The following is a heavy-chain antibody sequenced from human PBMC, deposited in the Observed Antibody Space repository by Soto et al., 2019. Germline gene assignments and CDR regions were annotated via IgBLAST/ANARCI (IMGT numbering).Heavy chain of an antibody. CDR2: ISYDGSNK. Sequence: VQLVESGGGVVQPGRSLRLSCAASGFTFSSYAMHWVRQAPGKGLEWVAVISYDGSNKYYADSVKGRFTISRDNSKNTLYLQMNSLRAEDTAVYYCARDRDVYYYYGMDVWGQGTTVTVSS. CDR1: GFTFSSYA. CDR3: ARDRDVYYYYGMDV. V-gene: IGHV3-30-3*01. J-gene: IGHJ6*02.